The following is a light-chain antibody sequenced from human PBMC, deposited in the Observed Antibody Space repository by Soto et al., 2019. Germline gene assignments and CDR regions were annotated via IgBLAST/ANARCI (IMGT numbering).Light chain of an antibody. Sequence: QSVLTQPPSMSAAPGQMVAISCSGTSSNIGDNSVSWYQHFPGTAPKVLIYDNNRRPSGIPDRFSGSKSGTSATLTIIGLQTGDEDDYYCATWDSALSAGVFGGGTQLTVL. V-gene: IGLV1-51*01. CDR3: ATWDSALSAGV. CDR2: DNN. J-gene: IGLJ3*02. CDR1: SSNIGDNS.